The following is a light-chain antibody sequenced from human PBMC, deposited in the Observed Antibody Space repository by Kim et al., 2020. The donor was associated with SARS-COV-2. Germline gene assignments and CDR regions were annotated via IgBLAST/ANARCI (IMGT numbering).Light chain of an antibody. J-gene: IGKJ4*01. CDR1: QSISNY. Sequence: SVSPGEGATRSCRASQSISNYLVWYQQKPGRAPRLLIYGGSTRTTGIPARFSGSGSGTEFTLTISSLQSEDFAIYYCQQYSKWPLTFGGGTKVDIK. CDR3: QQYSKWPLT. V-gene: IGKV3-15*01. CDR2: GGS.